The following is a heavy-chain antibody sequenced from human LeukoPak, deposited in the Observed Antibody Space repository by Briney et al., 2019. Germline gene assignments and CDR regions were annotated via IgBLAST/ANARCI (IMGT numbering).Heavy chain of an antibody. J-gene: IGHJ3*02. CDR1: GFTFSSYA. CDR2: ISYDGSNK. Sequence: GGSLRLSCAASGFTFSSYAMSWVRQAPGKGLEWVAVISYDGSNKYYADSVKGRFTISRDNSKNTLYLQMNSLRAEDTAVYYCARPHLDVDTAMEDAFDIWGQGTMVTVSS. CDR3: ARPHLDVDTAMEDAFDI. V-gene: IGHV3-30-3*01. D-gene: IGHD5-18*01.